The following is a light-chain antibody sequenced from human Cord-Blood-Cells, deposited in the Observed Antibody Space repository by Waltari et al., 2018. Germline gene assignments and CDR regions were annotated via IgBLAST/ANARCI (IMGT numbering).Light chain of an antibody. Sequence: EIVFTQSPANLSLSPGERATLSCRASQSVSSYLAWYQQKPGHAPRLLIYDASNRATGIPARFSGSGSGTDFTLTISSLEPEDFAVYYCQQRSNWPPLFTFGPGTKVDIK. CDR1: QSVSSY. J-gene: IGKJ3*01. CDR3: QQRSNWPPLFT. CDR2: DAS. V-gene: IGKV3-11*01.